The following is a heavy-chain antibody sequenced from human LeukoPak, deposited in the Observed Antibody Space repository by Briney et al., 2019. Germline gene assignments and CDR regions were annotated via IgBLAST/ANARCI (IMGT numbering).Heavy chain of an antibody. CDR1: GFTFGSYY. V-gene: IGHV3-74*01. J-gene: IGHJ4*02. CDR2: INSDGSTT. D-gene: IGHD3-3*01. Sequence: PGGSLRLSCAASGFTFGSYYMHWVRQAPGKGLVWVSRINSDGSTTNYADSVKGRFTISRDNAKNTLYLQMNSLRAEDTAVYYCARDAFGGDKSPFWGQGTLVTVSS. CDR3: ARDAFGGDKSPF.